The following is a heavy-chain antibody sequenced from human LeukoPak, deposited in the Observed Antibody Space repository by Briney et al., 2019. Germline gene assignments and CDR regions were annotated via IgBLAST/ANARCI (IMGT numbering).Heavy chain of an antibody. CDR2: INPGDSDT. V-gene: IGHV5-51*01. J-gene: IGHJ4*02. CDR3: ARHSRVSGLTGY. Sequence: GESLKISCKGSGYRFTDYWIGWVRQMPGKGLEWMGIINPGDSDTRYSPSFQGQATISADKSISTAYLPWSSLKASDTAMYYCARHSRVSGLTGYWGQGTLVTVSS. D-gene: IGHD2-15*01. CDR1: GYRFTDYW.